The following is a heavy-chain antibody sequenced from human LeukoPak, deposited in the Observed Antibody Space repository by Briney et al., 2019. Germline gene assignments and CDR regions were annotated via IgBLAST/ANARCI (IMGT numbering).Heavy chain of an antibody. CDR2: ISYDGSNK. D-gene: IGHD1-26*01. CDR1: GFTFSSYG. Sequence: PGGSLRLSCAASGFTFSSYGMHWVRQAPGKGLEWVAVISYDGSNKYYADSVKGRFTISRDNSKNTLYLQMNSLRAGDTAVYYCAKFAGATDPLFDYWGQGTLVTVSS. CDR3: AKFAGATDPLFDY. J-gene: IGHJ4*02. V-gene: IGHV3-30*18.